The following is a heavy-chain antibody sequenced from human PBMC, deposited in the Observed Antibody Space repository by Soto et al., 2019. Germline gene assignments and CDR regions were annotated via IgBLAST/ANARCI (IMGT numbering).Heavy chain of an antibody. CDR2: IWYDGSNK. V-gene: IGHV3-33*01. J-gene: IGHJ6*02. CDR1: GFTFSSYG. D-gene: IGHD6-13*01. Sequence: QPGGSLRLSCAASGFTFSSYGMHWVRQAPGKGLEWVAVIWYDGSNKYYADSVKGRFTISRDNSKNTLYLQMNSLRAEDTAVYYCARDNSSSWYREDYYYYGMDVWGQGTTVTVSS. CDR3: ARDNSSSWYREDYYYYGMDV.